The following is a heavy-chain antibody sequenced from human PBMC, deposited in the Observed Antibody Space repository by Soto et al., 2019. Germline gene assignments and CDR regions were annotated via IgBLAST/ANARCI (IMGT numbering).Heavy chain of an antibody. CDR1: GFTLSGRS. CDR3: ARGWFGPDV. CDR2: IDNAGTDS. Sequence: EVQLVESGGGLVQPGGSLRLSCAASGFTLSGRSMHWVRQAPGKGLVWVSGIDNAGTDSTYADSVKGRFTSSRDNATNMLYLQMNRLRVEDTAVYYCARGWFGPDVWGKGNTVTVSS. V-gene: IGHV3-74*01. J-gene: IGHJ6*04. D-gene: IGHD3-10*01.